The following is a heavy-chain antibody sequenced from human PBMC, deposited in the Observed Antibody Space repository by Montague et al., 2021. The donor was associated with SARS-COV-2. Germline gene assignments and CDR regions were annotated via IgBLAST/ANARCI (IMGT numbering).Heavy chain of an antibody. D-gene: IGHD3-10*01. CDR3: VKDMSEFDDLNAFDV. CDR1: GFTFDDYA. J-gene: IGHJ3*01. Sequence: SLRLSCAASGFTFDDYAMHWVRQAPGKGLEWVSLINGDGLTTLVTDSMEGRFIISRDNSKNSLYLQMKGLRTEDTALYFCVKDMSEFDDLNAFDVWGQGTQVTVSS. V-gene: IGHV3-43*02. CDR2: INGDGLTT.